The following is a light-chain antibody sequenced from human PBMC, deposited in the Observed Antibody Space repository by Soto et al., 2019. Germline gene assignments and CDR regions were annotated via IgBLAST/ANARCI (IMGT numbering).Light chain of an antibody. CDR3: QSYDSSIPVV. V-gene: IGLV6-57*04. CDR2: EDN. J-gene: IGLJ2*01. Sequence: NFMLTQPHSVSESPGKTVTISCTRSSGSIASNYVQWYQQRPGSAPTTVIYEDNQRPSGVPDRFSGSIDSSSNSASLTISGLQTEDEADYYCQSYDSSIPVVFGGGTKLTVL. CDR1: SGSIASNY.